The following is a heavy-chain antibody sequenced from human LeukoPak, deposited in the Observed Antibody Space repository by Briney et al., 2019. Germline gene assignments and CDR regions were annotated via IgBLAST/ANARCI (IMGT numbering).Heavy chain of an antibody. D-gene: IGHD4-11*01. V-gene: IGHV3-66*01. CDR3: ARDAGTVPLYGMDV. J-gene: IGHJ6*02. CDR1: GFSFSSYA. Sequence: PGGSLRLSCAASGFSFSSYAMSWVRQAPGKGLEWASVIYSGGSTYYADSVKGRFTISRDNSKNTLYLQMNSLRAEDTAVYYCARDAGTVPLYGMDVWGQGTTVTVSS. CDR2: IYSGGST.